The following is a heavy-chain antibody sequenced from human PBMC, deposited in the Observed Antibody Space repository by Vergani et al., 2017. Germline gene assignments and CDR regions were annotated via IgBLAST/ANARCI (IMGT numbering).Heavy chain of an antibody. D-gene: IGHD2-21*01. J-gene: IGHJ1*01. CDR3: VKHSSILSRRGDLHH. CDR1: GFPYNQYG. V-gene: IGHV3-23*01. CDR2: ISGTAGSP. Sequence: EVKVLESGGGLVQPGGSLRLSCAGSGFPYNQYGMSWVRQAPGRGLDWVSSISGTAGSPMYAESVKGRFTVSRDNSKNTVYLQMNDLRVDDTAVYYCVKHSSILSRRGDLHHWGQGTWSPSRQ.